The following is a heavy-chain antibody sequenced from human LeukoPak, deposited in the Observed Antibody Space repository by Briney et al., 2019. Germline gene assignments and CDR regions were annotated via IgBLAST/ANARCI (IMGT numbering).Heavy chain of an antibody. CDR1: GFTFSSYA. CDR3: AREDYSSFFY. J-gene: IGHJ4*02. V-gene: IGHV3-48*03. Sequence: PGGSLRLSCAASGFTFSSYAMSWVRQAPGRGLEWISYISSTGNTIYYADSVKGRFTISRDNAKNSLYLQMNSLRAEDTAVYYCAREDYSSFFYWGQGTLVTVSS. D-gene: IGHD6-6*01. CDR2: ISSTGNTI.